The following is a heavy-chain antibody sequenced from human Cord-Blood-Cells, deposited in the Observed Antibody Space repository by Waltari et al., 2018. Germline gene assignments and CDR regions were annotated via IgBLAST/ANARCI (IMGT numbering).Heavy chain of an antibody. V-gene: IGHV4-34*01. Sequence: QVQLQQWGAGLLKPSETLSLTCTVYGGSFSGYSWSWIRQPPGKGLEWIGEINHSGSTNYNPSLKSRVTISVDTSKNQFSLKLSSVTAADTAVYYCARGPPEYSSGWYDYWGQGTLVTVSS. D-gene: IGHD6-19*01. J-gene: IGHJ4*02. CDR2: INHSGST. CDR3: ARGPPEYSSGWYDY. CDR1: GGSFSGYS.